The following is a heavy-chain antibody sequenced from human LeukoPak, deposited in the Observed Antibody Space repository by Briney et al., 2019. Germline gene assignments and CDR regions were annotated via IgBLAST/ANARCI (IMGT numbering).Heavy chain of an antibody. J-gene: IGHJ4*02. CDR2: IITILGIA. D-gene: IGHD5-12*01. Sequence: SVKVSCKASGGTFGSYAISWVRQAPGQGLEWMGRIITILGIANYAQKFQGRVTITADKSTSTAYMELSSLRSEDTAVYYCARDPSWGVATIVATFDYWGQGTLVTVSS. CDR3: ARDPSWGVATIVATFDY. V-gene: IGHV1-69*04. CDR1: GGTFGSYA.